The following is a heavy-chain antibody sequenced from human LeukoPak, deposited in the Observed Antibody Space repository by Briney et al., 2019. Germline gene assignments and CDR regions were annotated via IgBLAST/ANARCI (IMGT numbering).Heavy chain of an antibody. Sequence: GGSLRLSCAASGFTFDDYAMHWVRQAPGKGLDWVSVISWNSGSIGYADSVKGRFTISRDNAKNSLYLQMNSLRAEDMALYYCAKDITIFGVVADRGSAFDIWGQGTMVTVSS. CDR2: ISWNSGSI. J-gene: IGHJ3*02. CDR1: GFTFDDYA. D-gene: IGHD3-3*01. V-gene: IGHV3-9*03. CDR3: AKDITIFGVVADRGSAFDI.